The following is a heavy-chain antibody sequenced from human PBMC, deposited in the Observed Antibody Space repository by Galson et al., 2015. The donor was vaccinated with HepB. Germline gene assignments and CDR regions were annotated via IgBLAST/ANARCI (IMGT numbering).Heavy chain of an antibody. D-gene: IGHD4-11*01. CDR3: ARGSYSPRGYYYMDV. J-gene: IGHJ6*03. V-gene: IGHV1-46*01. Sequence: SVKVSCKASGYTFTSYYMHWVRQAPGQGLEWMGIINPSGGSTSYAQKFQGRVTMTRDTSTSTVYMELSSLRSEDTAVYYCARGSYSPRGYYYMDVWGKGTTVTVSS. CDR1: GYTFTSYY. CDR2: INPSGGST.